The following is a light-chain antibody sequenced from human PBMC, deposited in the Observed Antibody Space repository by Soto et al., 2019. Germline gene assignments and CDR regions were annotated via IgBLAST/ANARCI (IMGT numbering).Light chain of an antibody. CDR2: EVT. J-gene: IGLJ2*01. V-gene: IGLV2-8*01. CDR3: SSYAGSNNFVV. CDR1: SSDVGTYNY. Sequence: QSALTQPPFASGSLGQSVTISCTGSSSDVGTYNYVSWYQQYPGKAPKLMIYEVTKRPSGVPDRFSGSKSGNTASLTVSGLQADDEADYYCSSYAGSNNFVVFGGGTKLTVL.